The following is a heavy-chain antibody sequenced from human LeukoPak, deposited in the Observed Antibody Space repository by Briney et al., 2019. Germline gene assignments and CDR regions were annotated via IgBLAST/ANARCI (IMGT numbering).Heavy chain of an antibody. CDR2: INPNSGGT. CDR1: GYTFTGNY. J-gene: IGHJ6*03. CDR3: ARDEKAAAGPYYYYYMDV. Sequence: ASVKVSCKASGYTFTGNYMHWVRQAPGQGLEWMGWINPNSGGTNYAQKFQGRVTMTRDTSISTAYMELSRLRSDDTAVYYCARDEKAAAGPYYYYYMDVWGKGTTVTVSS. D-gene: IGHD6-13*01. V-gene: IGHV1-2*02.